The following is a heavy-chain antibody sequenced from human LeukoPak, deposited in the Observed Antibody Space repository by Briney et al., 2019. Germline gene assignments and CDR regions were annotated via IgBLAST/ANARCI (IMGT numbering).Heavy chain of an antibody. CDR3: ATVDYGGNSPPLDY. V-gene: IGHV1-18*01. CDR2: ISAYNGNT. D-gene: IGHD4-23*01. J-gene: IGHJ4*02. Sequence: GASVKVSCKASGYTFTSYGISWVRQAPGQGLEWMGWISAYNGNTNYAQKLQGRVTMTTDTSTSTAYMELRSLRSDDTAVYYCATVDYGGNSPPLDYWGQGTLVTVSS. CDR1: GYTFTSYG.